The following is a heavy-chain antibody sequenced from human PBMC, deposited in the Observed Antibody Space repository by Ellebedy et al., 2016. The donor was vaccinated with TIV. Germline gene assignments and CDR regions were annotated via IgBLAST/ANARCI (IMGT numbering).Heavy chain of an antibody. V-gene: IGHV4-34*01. CDR2: INHSGST. Sequence: MPSETLSLTCAVYGGSFSGYYWSWIRQPPGKGLEWIGEINHSGSTNYNPSLKGRVTISVDTSKNQFSLKLSSVTTADTAVYYCARAGKDYYGLGGGDWFDPWGQGTLVIVSS. CDR1: GGSFSGYY. J-gene: IGHJ5*02. D-gene: IGHD3-10*01. CDR3: ARAGKDYYGLGGGDWFDP.